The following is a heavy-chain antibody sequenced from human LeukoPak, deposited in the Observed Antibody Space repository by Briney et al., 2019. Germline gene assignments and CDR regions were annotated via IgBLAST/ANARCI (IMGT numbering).Heavy chain of an antibody. CDR1: GASMSNHY. V-gene: IGHV4-59*11. CDR3: ATRPAGTTWYGVFDY. D-gene: IGHD6-13*01. Sequence: PSETLSLTCTVSGASMSNHYWSWIRQPPGKGLEWIGYIYDSETTNYNPSLKSRVTMSVDTSKSQFSLRLSSVTAADTALYYCATRPAGTTWYGVFDYWSRGTLVTASS. J-gene: IGHJ4*02. CDR2: IYDSETT.